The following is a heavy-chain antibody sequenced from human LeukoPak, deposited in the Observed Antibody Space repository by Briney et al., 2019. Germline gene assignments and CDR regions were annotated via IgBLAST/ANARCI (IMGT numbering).Heavy chain of an antibody. V-gene: IGHV1-2*02. Sequence: ASVPDSCKASGYTFTGYYMLWVRQAPGQGREWMGWINPNSGGTNYAQKFQDRVTMTRDTSITTAYMELSRLRSDDTAVYYCARDPITFGGVIVIPEILGMDVWGQGTTVTVSS. J-gene: IGHJ6*02. CDR2: INPNSGGT. CDR1: GYTFTGYY. D-gene: IGHD3-16*02. CDR3: ARDPITFGGVIVIPEILGMDV.